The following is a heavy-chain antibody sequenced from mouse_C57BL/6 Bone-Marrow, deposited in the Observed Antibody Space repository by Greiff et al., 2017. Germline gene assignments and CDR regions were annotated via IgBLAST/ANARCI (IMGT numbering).Heavy chain of an antibody. CDR1: GYTFTSYW. V-gene: IGHV1-69*01. CDR3: ARGGVYYGSSFDY. D-gene: IGHD1-1*01. CDR2: IDPSDSYT. Sequence: QVQLQQPGAELVMPGASVKLSCKASGYTFTSYWMHWVKQRPGQGLEWIGEIDPSDSYTNYNQKFKGKSTLTVDKSSSTAYMELRSLTSEDSAVYFCARGGVYYGSSFDYWGQGTTLTVSS. J-gene: IGHJ2*01.